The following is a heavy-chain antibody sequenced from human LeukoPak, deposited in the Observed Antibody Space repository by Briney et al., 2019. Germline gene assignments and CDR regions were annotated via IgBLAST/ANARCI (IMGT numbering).Heavy chain of an antibody. V-gene: IGHV3-23*01. CDR2: ISGSGYYS. CDR1: EFTFDNYA. CDR3: AEGGPTGSNYFDF. D-gene: IGHD1-26*01. J-gene: IGHJ4*02. Sequence: PGGSLRLSCAASEFTFDNYAMSWVRQAPGKGLEWVSVISGSGYYSYYADSVKGRFTVYRDNSKTTLYLQMNSLRADDTAVYYCAEGGPTGSNYFDFWGQGTLVTVSS.